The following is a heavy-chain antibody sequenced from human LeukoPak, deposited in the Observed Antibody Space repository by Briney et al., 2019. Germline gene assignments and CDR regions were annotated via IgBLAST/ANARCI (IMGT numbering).Heavy chain of an antibody. V-gene: IGHV1-69*01. CDR1: GGTFSSYA. Sequence: SVKVSCKASGGTFSSYAISWVRQAPGQGLEWMGGIIPIFGTANYAQKFQGRVTITADESTSTAYMELSSLRSEDTAVYYCARDLPRIAARPGYYYYGMDVWGQGTTVTVSS. CDR2: IIPIFGTA. CDR3: ARDLPRIAARPGYYYYGMDV. D-gene: IGHD6-6*01. J-gene: IGHJ6*02.